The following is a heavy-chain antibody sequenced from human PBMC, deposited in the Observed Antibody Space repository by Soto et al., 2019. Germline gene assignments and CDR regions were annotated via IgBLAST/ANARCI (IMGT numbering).Heavy chain of an antibody. Sequence: QVQLVESGGGVVQPGRSLRLSCAASGFTFSSYAMHWVRQXPGKGLEWVAVISYDGSNKYYADSVKGRFTISRDNSKNTLYLQMNSLRAXDTXVYYCXXXTIRWFDYWGQGTLVTVSS. J-gene: IGHJ4*02. CDR2: ISYDGSNK. CDR1: GFTFSSYA. CDR3: XXXTIRWFDY. V-gene: IGHV3-30-3*01.